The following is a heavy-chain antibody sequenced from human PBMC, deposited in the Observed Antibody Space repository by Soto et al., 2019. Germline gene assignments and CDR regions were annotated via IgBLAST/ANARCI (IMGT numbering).Heavy chain of an antibody. V-gene: IGHV4-59*01. CDR3: ARHGPPGGGRYFDL. CDR1: GGSISSYY. D-gene: IGHD1-26*01. Sequence: QVQLQESGPGLVKPSETLSLTCTVSGGSISSYYWSWIRQPPGKGLEWIGYIYYSGSTNYNPSLKSRVTISVDTSKNQFPLKLSSVTAADTAVYYCARHGPPGGGRYFDLWGRGTLVTVSS. J-gene: IGHJ2*01. CDR2: IYYSGST.